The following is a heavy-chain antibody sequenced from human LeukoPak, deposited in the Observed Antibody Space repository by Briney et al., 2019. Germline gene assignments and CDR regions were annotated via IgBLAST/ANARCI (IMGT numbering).Heavy chain of an antibody. J-gene: IGHJ4*02. CDR3: ASIATPYNWKSGFDY. CDR2: IIPIFGTA. D-gene: IGHD1-1*01. Sequence: PGASVKVSCKASGYTFTSYGISWVRQAPGQGLEWMGGIIPIFGTANYAQKFQGRVTITADESTSTAYMELSSLRSEDTAVYYCASIATPYNWKSGFDYWGQGTLVTVSS. CDR1: GYTFTSYG. V-gene: IGHV1-69*13.